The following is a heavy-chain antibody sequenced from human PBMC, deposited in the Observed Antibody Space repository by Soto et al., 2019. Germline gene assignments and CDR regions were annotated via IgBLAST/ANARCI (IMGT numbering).Heavy chain of an antibody. J-gene: IGHJ6*02. V-gene: IGHV5-10-1*01. CDR2: IDPSDSYT. CDR3: ASRITMVRGVITPYYYYGMDV. CDR1: GYSFTSYW. Sequence: GESLKISCKGSGYSFTSYWISWVRQMPGKGLEWMGRIDPSDSYTNYSPSFQGHVTISADKSISTAYLQWSSLKASDTAMYYCASRITMVRGVITPYYYYGMDVWGQGTTVTVSS. D-gene: IGHD3-10*01.